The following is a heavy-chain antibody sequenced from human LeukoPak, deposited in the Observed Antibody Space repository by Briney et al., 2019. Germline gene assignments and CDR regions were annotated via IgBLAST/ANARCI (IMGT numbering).Heavy chain of an antibody. CDR2: VYYNGST. CDR1: GASVTSGGFY. CDR3: ARHSGSGSLSRPFDP. Sequence: PSETLSLTCTVSGASVTSGGFYWAWLRQPPGKGLEWIATVYYNGSTYYTPSLKSRVTISIDTSKNQFSLNLRSVVAPDTAVYYCARHSGSGSLSRPFDPWGQGTLVTVSS. J-gene: IGHJ5*02. D-gene: IGHD3-10*01. V-gene: IGHV4-39*01.